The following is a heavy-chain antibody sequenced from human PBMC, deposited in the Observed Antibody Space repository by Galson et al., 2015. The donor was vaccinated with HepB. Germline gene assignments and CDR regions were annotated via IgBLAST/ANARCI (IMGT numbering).Heavy chain of an antibody. Sequence: SLRLSCAASGFTFSSYEMNWVRQAPGKGLEWVSYISSSGSTIYYADSVKGRFTISRDNAKNSLYLQMNSLRAEDTAVYYCAREGRDAGRTTDLYYYYGMDVWGQGTTVTVSS. J-gene: IGHJ6*02. CDR1: GFTFSSYE. V-gene: IGHV3-48*03. D-gene: IGHD3-10*01. CDR3: AREGRDAGRTTDLYYYYGMDV. CDR2: ISSSGSTI.